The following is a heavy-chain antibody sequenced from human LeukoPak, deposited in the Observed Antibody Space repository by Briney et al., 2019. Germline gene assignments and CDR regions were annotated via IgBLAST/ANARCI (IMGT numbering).Heavy chain of an antibody. CDR1: VYTFTSYG. CDR2: ISAYNGNT. V-gene: IGHV1-18*04. D-gene: IGHD3-10*01. Sequence: ASVKVSCKASVYTFTSYGISWVRQAPGQGLEWMGWISAYNGNTNYAQKLQGRVTMTTDTSTSTAYMELRSLRSDDTAVYYCARDRYYYGSGSYYFLEDYWGQGTLVTVSS. CDR3: ARDRYYYGSGSYYFLEDY. J-gene: IGHJ4*02.